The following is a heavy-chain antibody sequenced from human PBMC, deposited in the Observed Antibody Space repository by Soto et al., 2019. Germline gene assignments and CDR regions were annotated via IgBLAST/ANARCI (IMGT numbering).Heavy chain of an antibody. V-gene: IGHV1-18*01. D-gene: IGHD2-15*01. CDR2: SSAEKGET. CDR3: ARDGIVVSPGDTGTYSGGMDV. Sequence: QVQLVQSGAEVKKPGASVKVSCKASGYTFTNYGISWVRQAPGHGLARMGWSSAEKGETNYAQKFQGRVTMTTDTCTRTADMELRSLGSEDTAVYYCARDGIVVSPGDTGTYSGGMDVWGQGTTVTVSS. CDR1: GYTFTNYG. J-gene: IGHJ6*02.